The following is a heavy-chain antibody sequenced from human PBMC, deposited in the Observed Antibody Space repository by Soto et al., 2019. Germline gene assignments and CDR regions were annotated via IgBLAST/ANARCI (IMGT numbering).Heavy chain of an antibody. CDR1: GFTFSSYG. V-gene: IGHV3-33*01. D-gene: IGHD6-6*01. J-gene: IGHJ4*02. Sequence: GGYLRLSCAASGFTFSSYGMHWVRQAPGKGREWVSVIWYDGSNKYYADSVKGPFTISRDNSKNTLYLQMNSLRAEDTAVYYCARDVDSSSSLLDYWGQGTLGTVSS. CDR2: IWYDGSNK. CDR3: ARDVDSSSSLLDY.